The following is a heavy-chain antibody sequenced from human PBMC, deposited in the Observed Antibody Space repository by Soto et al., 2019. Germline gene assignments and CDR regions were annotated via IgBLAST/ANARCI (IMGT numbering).Heavy chain of an antibody. Sequence: GASVKVSCKASGYTFTSYGISWVRQAPGQGLEWMGWISAYNGNTNYAQKLQGRVTMTTDTSTSTAYMELRSLRSDDTAVYYCARAVPFESPSDFDYWGQGTLVTVSS. D-gene: IGHD3-10*01. J-gene: IGHJ4*02. CDR1: GYTFTSYG. CDR2: ISAYNGNT. CDR3: ARAVPFESPSDFDY. V-gene: IGHV1-18*04.